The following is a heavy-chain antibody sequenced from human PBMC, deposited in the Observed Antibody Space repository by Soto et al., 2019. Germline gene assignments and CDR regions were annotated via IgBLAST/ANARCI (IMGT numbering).Heavy chain of an antibody. J-gene: IGHJ6*02. CDR1: GGSFSGYY. V-gene: IGHV4-34*01. Sequence: SETLSLTCAVYGGSFSGYYWSWIRQPPGKGLEWIGEINHSGSTNYNPSLKSRVTISVDTSKNLFSLKLSSVTAADTAVYYCARGRRGYYDFWSGYFMDVWGQGTTVTVSS. CDR2: INHSGST. CDR3: ARGRRGYYDFWSGYFMDV. D-gene: IGHD3-3*01.